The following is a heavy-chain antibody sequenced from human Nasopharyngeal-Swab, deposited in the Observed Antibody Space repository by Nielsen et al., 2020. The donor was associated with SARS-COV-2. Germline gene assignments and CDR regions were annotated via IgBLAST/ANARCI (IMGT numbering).Heavy chain of an antibody. Sequence: SETLSLTCSVSGGSVRSSSSYWSWIRQPPGKTLEWIGYNNYSGSANYNPSLKSRATISVDTSKNQFSLKLNSVTAADTAVYYCAREVLTGYYPRYYMDVWGKGTTVTVSS. CDR3: AREVLTGYYPRYYMDV. J-gene: IGHJ6*03. V-gene: IGHV4-61*01. CDR2: NNYSGSA. CDR1: GGSVRSSSSY. D-gene: IGHD3-9*01.